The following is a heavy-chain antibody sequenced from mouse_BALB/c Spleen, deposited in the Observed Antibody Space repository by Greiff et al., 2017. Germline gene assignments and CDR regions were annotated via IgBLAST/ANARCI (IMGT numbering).Heavy chain of an antibody. Sequence: EVQGVESGPGLVKPSQSLSLTCTVTGYSITSDYAWNWIRQFPGNKLEWMGYISYSGSTSYNPSLKSRISITRDTSKNQFFLQLNSVTTEDTATYYCARSGTLLWFAYWGQGTLVTVSA. V-gene: IGHV3-2*02. CDR2: ISYSGST. CDR3: ARSGTLLWFAY. CDR1: GYSITSDYA. D-gene: IGHD4-1*01. J-gene: IGHJ3*01.